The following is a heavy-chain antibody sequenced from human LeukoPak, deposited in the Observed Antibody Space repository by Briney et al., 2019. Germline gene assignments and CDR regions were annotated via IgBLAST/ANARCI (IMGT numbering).Heavy chain of an antibody. CDR1: GFTFSSYG. J-gene: IGHJ4*02. CDR2: IRYDGSNK. CDR3: AKASPYCGGDCYPDY. D-gene: IGHD2-21*02. Sequence: GGSLRLSCAASGFTFSSYGMHWVRQAPGKGLEWVAFIRYDGSNKYYADSVKGRFAISRDNSKNTLYLQMNSLRAEDTAVYYCAKASPYCGGDCYPDYWGQGTLVTVSS. V-gene: IGHV3-30*02.